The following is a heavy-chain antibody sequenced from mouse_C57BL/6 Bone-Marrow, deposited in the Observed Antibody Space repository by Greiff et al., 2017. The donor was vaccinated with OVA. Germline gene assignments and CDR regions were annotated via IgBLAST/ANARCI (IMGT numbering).Heavy chain of an antibody. J-gene: IGHJ1*03. D-gene: IGHD2-5*01. CDR1: GFPITSGYY. Sequence: VHLVESGPGLVKPSQSLFLTCSITGFPITSGYYWIWIRQSPGKPLEWMGYITHSGETSYNPTLQGPISITRETSKNQFFLQLNSVTTEDTAMYYCAGDIYSTLYFDVWGTGTTVTVSS. V-gene: IGHV12-3*01. CDR2: ITHSGET. CDR3: AGDIYSTLYFDV.